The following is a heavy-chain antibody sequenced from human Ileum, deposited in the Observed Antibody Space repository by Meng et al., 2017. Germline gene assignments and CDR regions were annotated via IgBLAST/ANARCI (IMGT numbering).Heavy chain of an antibody. V-gene: IGHV4-4*02. D-gene: IGHD3-16*01. J-gene: IGHJ4*02. CDR1: GTW. CDR3: ATSNDRDDYYLGY. Sequence: QRPDLVPGQPWVTLPLPGPVSGTWWSWVRQPPGKGLEWIGEIFQSGRTNYNPSLKSRVTISIDKSKSQISLQLSAVTAADTAVYSCATSNDRDDYYLGYWGQGTLVTVSS. CDR2: IFQSGRT.